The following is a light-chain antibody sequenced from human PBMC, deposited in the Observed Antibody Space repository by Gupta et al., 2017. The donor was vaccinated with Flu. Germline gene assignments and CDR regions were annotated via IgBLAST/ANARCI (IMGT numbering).Light chain of an antibody. CDR3: MQGSRWPWA. V-gene: IGKV2-30*01. CDR2: QVS. Sequence: DVVMTQSPLSLPVTLGQPASISCRSSQSLVYSDGNTYLHWFQQRPGQSPRRLIYQVSHRESGVPDSFSGSSSGTDFTLKISRVEAEDVGVYYCMQGSRWPWAFGQGTKVEIK. CDR1: QSLVYSDGNTY. J-gene: IGKJ1*01.